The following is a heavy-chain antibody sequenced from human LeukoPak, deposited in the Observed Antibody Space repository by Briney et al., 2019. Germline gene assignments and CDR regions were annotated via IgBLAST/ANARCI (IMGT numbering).Heavy chain of an antibody. Sequence: SETLSLTCSVSGGSISSGAYYWAWIRQPAGKGLEWIGHVYTTGSTNYNPSLKSRVTISVDTSKNQFSLRLSSVTAADTAVYYCASGGIAAAGSFVYWGQGTLVTVSS. CDR3: ASGGIAAAGSFVY. V-gene: IGHV4-61*09. D-gene: IGHD6-25*01. J-gene: IGHJ4*02. CDR1: GGSISSGAYY. CDR2: VYTTGST.